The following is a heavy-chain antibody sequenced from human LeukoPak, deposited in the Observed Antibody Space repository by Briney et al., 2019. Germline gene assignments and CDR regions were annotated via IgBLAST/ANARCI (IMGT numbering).Heavy chain of an antibody. V-gene: IGHV3-30*04. CDR2: ISYDGSNK. Sequence: GGSLRLSCAASGFTFSSYAMHWVRQAPGKGLEWVAVISYDGSNKYYADSVKGRFTISRDNSKNTLYLQMNSLRAEDTAVYYCARSGYYDSSGNFDYWGQGTLVTVSS. CDR1: GFTFSSYA. D-gene: IGHD3-22*01. CDR3: ARSGYYDSSGNFDY. J-gene: IGHJ4*02.